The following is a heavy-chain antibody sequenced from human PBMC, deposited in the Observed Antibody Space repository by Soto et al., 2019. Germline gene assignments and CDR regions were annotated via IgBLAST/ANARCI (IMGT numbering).Heavy chain of an antibody. CDR2: IWYDGSNK. J-gene: IGHJ6*02. D-gene: IGHD4-4*01. CDR1: GFTFSSYG. CDR3: AREPTVTPYYYYYYGMDV. Sequence: PAGSLRLSCAASGFTFSSYGMHWVRQAPGKGLEWVAVIWYDGSNKYYADSVKGRFTISRDNSKNTLYLQMNSLRAEDTAVYYCAREPTVTPYYYYYYGMDVWGQGTTVTVSS. V-gene: IGHV3-33*01.